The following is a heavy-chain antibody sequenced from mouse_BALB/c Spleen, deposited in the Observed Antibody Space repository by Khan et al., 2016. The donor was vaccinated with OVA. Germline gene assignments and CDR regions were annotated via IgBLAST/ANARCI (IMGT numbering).Heavy chain of an antibody. CDR2: INPYNDGN. CDR1: GYTFTSYV. Sequence: EVQLVESGPELVKPGASVKMSCKASGYTFTSYVMHWVKQKPGQGLEWIGYINPYNDGNKYNEKFKGKATLTSDKSSSTAYMELSSLTSEDSAVYYCARREYFDVWGAGTTVTVSS. J-gene: IGHJ1*01. CDR3: ARREYFDV. V-gene: IGHV1S136*01.